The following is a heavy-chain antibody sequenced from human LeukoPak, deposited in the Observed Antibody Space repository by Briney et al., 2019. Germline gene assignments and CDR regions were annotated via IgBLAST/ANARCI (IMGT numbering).Heavy chain of an antibody. J-gene: IGHJ4*02. CDR1: GFTVSSNY. CDR2: IYSGGST. D-gene: IGHD1-26*01. V-gene: IGHV3-53*01. CDR3: ASEPSGSPAGGRDY. Sequence: GSLRLSCAASGFTVSSNYMSWVRQAPGKGLEWVSVIYSGGSTYYADSVKGRFTISRDNSKNTLYLQVNSLRAEDTAVYYCASEPSGSPAGGRDYWGQGTLVTVSS.